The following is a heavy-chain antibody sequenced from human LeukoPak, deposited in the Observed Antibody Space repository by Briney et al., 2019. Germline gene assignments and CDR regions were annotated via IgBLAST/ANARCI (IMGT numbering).Heavy chain of an antibody. CDR3: ARGSGYNFPYFDY. V-gene: IGHV4-34*01. D-gene: IGHD5-24*01. CDR2: INHSGST. Sequence: PSETLSLACAVYGGSFSGYYWSWIRQPPGKGLEWIGEINHSGSTNYNPSLKSRVTISVDTSKNQFSLKLSSVTAADTAVYYCARGSGYNFPYFDYWGQGTLVTVSS. J-gene: IGHJ4*02. CDR1: GGSFSGYY.